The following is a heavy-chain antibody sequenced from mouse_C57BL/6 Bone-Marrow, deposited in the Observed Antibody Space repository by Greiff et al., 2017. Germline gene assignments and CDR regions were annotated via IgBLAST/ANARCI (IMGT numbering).Heavy chain of an antibody. V-gene: IGHV1-64*01. J-gene: IGHJ2*01. Sequence: QVQLQQPGAELVKPGASVKLSCKASGYTFTSYWMHWVKQRPGQGLEWIGMIHPNSGSTNYNEKFKSKATLTVDKSSSTAYMQLSSLTSEDSSVYYCAMKFYYGNYEDYWGQGTTLTVSS. CDR3: AMKFYYGNYEDY. CDR1: GYTFTSYW. CDR2: IHPNSGST. D-gene: IGHD2-1*01.